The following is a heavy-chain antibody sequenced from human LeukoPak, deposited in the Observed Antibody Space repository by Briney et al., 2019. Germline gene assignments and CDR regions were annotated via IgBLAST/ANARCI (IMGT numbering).Heavy chain of an antibody. CDR3: AKRVPYSSSSVYFDD. J-gene: IGHJ4*02. Sequence: GGSLRLSGAVSGFTFSNHGMSWVRQASGKGLEWVSAVSDSGSDTYYADSVKGRFTVSRDNSKNTLYLQMNSLRAEDTAVYYCAKRVPYSSSSVYFDDWGQGTLVTVSS. CDR2: VSDSGSDT. D-gene: IGHD6-6*01. V-gene: IGHV3-23*01. CDR1: GFTFSNHG.